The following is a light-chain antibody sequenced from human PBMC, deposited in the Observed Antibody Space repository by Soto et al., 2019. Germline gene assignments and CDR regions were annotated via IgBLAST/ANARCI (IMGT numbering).Light chain of an antibody. V-gene: IGKV3-20*01. J-gene: IGKJ4*01. CDR1: QSVSNNY. Sequence: EIVLTQSPGTLSLSPGERATLSCRASQSVSNNYLAWYQQKPGQAPRLLIYGASTRAAGIPARFSGRGSGTDFTLTISRLEPEDFAVYYCQQFSSYPLTFGGGTKVDIK. CDR2: GAS. CDR3: QQFSSYPLT.